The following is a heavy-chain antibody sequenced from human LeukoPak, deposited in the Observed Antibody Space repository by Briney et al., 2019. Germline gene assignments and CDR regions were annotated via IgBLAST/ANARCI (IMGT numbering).Heavy chain of an antibody. CDR3: ARDLGIASDY. D-gene: IGHD7-27*01. Sequence: SQTLSLTCAISGDSVSSNSAVWNWIRQSPSRGLEWLGRTYYRSKWFNDYAVSVKSRVSINPDTSKNQLSLQLDSVTPEDTAVYYCARDLGIASDYWGQGTLVTVSS. CDR2: TYYRSKWFN. CDR1: GDSVSSNSAV. V-gene: IGHV6-1*01. J-gene: IGHJ4*02.